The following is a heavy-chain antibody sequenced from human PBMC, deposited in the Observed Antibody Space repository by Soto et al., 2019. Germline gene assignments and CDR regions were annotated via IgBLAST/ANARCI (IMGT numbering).Heavy chain of an antibody. D-gene: IGHD6-19*01. V-gene: IGHV3-74*01. CDR1: GFTFSSYW. CDR2: INSDGSST. Sequence: GGSLRLSCAASGFTFSSYWMHWVRQAPGKGLVWVSRINSDGSSTSYADSVKGRFTISRDNAKNTLYLQMNSLRAEEAAVYYCARGSPGDAFDIWGQGTMVTVSS. J-gene: IGHJ3*02. CDR3: ARGSPGDAFDI.